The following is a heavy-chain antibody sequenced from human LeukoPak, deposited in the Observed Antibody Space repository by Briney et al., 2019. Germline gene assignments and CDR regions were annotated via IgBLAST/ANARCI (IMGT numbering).Heavy chain of an antibody. CDR3: AKDAYYDYGDYLDY. CDR1: GFTFSSYG. J-gene: IGHJ4*02. V-gene: IGHV3-23*01. CDR2: ISGSGGST. D-gene: IGHD4-17*01. Sequence: GGSLRLSCAASGFTFSSYGMSWLRQAPGKGLEWVSAISGSGGSTYYADSVKGRFTISRDNSKNTLYLQMNSLRAEDTAVYYCAKDAYYDYGDYLDYWGQGTLVTVSS.